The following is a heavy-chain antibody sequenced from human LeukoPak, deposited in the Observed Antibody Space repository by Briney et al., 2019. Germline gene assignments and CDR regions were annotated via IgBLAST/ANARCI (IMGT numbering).Heavy chain of an antibody. V-gene: IGHV1-46*01. J-gene: IGHJ4*02. Sequence: GASVKVSCKASGYTFTSYYMHWVRQAPGQGLEWMGIINPGGGSTSYAQKFQGRVTMTRDTSTSTVYMELSSLRSEDTAVYYCARDITAAGTIDYWGQGTLVTVSS. D-gene: IGHD6-13*01. CDR2: INPGGGST. CDR3: ARDITAAGTIDY. CDR1: GYTFTSYY.